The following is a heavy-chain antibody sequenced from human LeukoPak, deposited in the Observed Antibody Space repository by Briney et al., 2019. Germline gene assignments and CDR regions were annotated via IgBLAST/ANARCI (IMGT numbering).Heavy chain of an antibody. CDR1: GDSMNRGSYF. CDR3: ARLLGHAY. J-gene: IGHJ4*02. V-gene: IGHV4-39*01. CDR2: IHYSGVT. Sequence: SETLSPTCTVSGDSMNRGSYFWGWIRQPPGKGLEWIGGIHYSGVTYYNPSLKSRVTTSKDTSKSQFSLKLTSVTAADTAVYYCARLLGHAYWGQGILVAVSS. D-gene: IGHD2-8*02.